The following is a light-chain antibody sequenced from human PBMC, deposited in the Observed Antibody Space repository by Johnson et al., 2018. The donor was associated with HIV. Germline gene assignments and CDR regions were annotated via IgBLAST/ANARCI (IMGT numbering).Light chain of an antibody. Sequence: QSVLTQPPSVSAAPGQKVTVSCSGSNTNIGNDFVSWYQQLPGKAPRLLIYDNNKRPSGIPDRFSGSKSGTSATLGITGLQTGDEADYYCVGWDSSLSGYVCGTGTTITVL. CDR1: NTNIGNDF. V-gene: IGLV1-51*01. CDR3: VGWDSSLSGYV. J-gene: IGLJ1*01. CDR2: DNN.